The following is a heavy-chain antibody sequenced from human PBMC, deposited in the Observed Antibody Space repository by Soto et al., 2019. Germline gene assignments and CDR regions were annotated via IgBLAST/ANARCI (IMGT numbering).Heavy chain of an antibody. CDR3: ARAGAAPYYYYGLDV. J-gene: IGHJ6*02. CDR1: GGTFSSYA. CDR2: IRTYNGDT. V-gene: IGHV1-18*01. Sequence: GASVKVSCKASGGTFSSYAISWVRQAPGQGLEWMGWIRTYNGDTNYAQKFQTRVTMTTDKSTDTAYMDLRSLTSDDTAIYYCARAGAAPYYYYGLDVWGQGTTVTVSS. D-gene: IGHD3-10*01.